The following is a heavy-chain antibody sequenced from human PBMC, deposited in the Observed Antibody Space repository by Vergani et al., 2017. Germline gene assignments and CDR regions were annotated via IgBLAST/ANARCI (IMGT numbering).Heavy chain of an antibody. V-gene: IGHV2-26*01. J-gene: IGHJ4*02. CDR1: GFSLRYARMG. CDR3: ARRNYDILTGYSSTYYFDY. Sequence: QVTLKESGPVLVKPTETLPLTCTVSGFSLRYARMGVSWIRQPPGTALEWLAHIFSNDEKSYSTSLKSRLTISKDTSKSQVVITMTNMDPVDTATYYCARRNYDILTGYSSTYYFDYWGQGTLVTVSS. D-gene: IGHD3-9*01. CDR2: IFSNDEK.